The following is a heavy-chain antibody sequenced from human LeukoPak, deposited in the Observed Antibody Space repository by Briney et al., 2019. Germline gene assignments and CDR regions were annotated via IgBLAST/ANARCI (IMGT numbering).Heavy chain of an antibody. D-gene: IGHD1-1*01. CDR2: INQDTLKK. Sequence: PGGSLRLSCVYSRLTDSGFTLGSEWMSWVRQPPGKGLEWVAYINQDTLKKYYVDSVKGRFTISRDLAKNSLYLQMDNLRAEDTGVYFCASSPNWKAVEYYFEHWGQGTPVLVSS. V-gene: IGHV3-7*01. CDR1: GFTLGSEW. J-gene: IGHJ4*02. CDR3: ASSPNWKAVEYYFEH.